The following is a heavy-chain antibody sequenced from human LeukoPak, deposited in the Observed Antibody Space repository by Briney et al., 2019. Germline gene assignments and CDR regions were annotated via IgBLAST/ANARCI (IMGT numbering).Heavy chain of an antibody. D-gene: IGHD6-19*01. J-gene: IGHJ4*02. CDR3: ARERSSGWSDY. Sequence: GGSLTLSCAASGFTFSSYWMDWVRQAPGKGLVWVSRIKTDGSSTSYADSVRGRFTISRDNAKNTLYMQMNSLRAEDTAVYYCARERSSGWSDYWGQGSLVTVSS. V-gene: IGHV3-74*01. CDR2: IKTDGSST. CDR1: GFTFSSYW.